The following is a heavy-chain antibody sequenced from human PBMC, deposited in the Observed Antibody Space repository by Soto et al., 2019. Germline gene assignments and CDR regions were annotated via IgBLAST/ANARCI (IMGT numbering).Heavy chain of an antibody. CDR1: GFTLSDHY. V-gene: IGHV3-72*01. CDR3: VRATYFSDSSGYTRCLDY. D-gene: IGHD3-22*01. J-gene: IGHJ4*02. CDR2: SRDEPQGYST. Sequence: GGSLRLSCAGPGFTLSDHYIDWVRQAPGKGLEWVGRSRDEPQGYSTAYAASVKGRFTTSRDESKNSAYLQMNSLKTEDTAVYYCVRATYFSDSSGYTRCLDYWGQGTLVTVSS.